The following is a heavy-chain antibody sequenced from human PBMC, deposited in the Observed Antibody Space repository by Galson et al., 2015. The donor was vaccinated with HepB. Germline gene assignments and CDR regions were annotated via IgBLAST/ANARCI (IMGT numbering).Heavy chain of an antibody. CDR1: GSTFSSYS. J-gene: IGHJ4*02. D-gene: IGHD3-22*01. V-gene: IGHV3-21*01. Sequence: SLRLSCAASGSTFSSYSRNWVRQAPGKGLEWVSSISSSSSYIYYADSVKGRFTISRDNAKNSLYLQMNSLRAEDTAVYYCARRATRTYYDSSGCIMGWVDYWGQGTLVTVSS. CDR2: ISSSSSYI. CDR3: ARRATRTYYDSSGCIMGWVDY.